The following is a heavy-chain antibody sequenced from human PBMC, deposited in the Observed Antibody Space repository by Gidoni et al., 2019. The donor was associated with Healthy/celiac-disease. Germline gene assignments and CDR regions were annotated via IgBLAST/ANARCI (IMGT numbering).Heavy chain of an antibody. CDR2: INPNSGGT. D-gene: IGHD6-6*01. J-gene: IGHJ4*02. V-gene: IGHV1-2*02. CDR3: ARARSSSFVDYFDY. CDR1: GYTFTGYY. Sequence: QVQLVQSGAEVKKPGASGKVSCKASGYTFTGYYMHWVRQAPGQGLEWMGWINPNSGGTNYAQKVQGRVTMTRDTSISTAYMELSRLRSDDTAVYYCARARSSSFVDYFDYWGQGTLVTVSS.